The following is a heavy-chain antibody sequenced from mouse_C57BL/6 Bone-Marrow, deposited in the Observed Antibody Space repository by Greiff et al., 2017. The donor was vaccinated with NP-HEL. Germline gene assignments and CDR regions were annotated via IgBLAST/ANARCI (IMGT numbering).Heavy chain of an antibody. V-gene: IGHV1-50*01. Sequence: QVQLQQPGAELVKPGASVKLSCKASGYTFTSYWMQWVKQRPGQGLEWIGEIDPSDSYTNYNQKFKGKATLTVDTSSSTAYMQLSSLTSEDSAVYYCAREGYGYAMDYWGQGTSVTVSS. J-gene: IGHJ4*01. CDR1: GYTFTSYW. CDR2: IDPSDSYT. CDR3: AREGYGYAMDY. D-gene: IGHD2-2*01.